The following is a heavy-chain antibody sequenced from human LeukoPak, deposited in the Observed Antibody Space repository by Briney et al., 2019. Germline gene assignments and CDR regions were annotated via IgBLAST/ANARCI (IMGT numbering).Heavy chain of an antibody. CDR3: ARGVVGASVVLNY. J-gene: IGHJ4*02. CDR2: ICSSGSTI. Sequence: PGGSLRLSCAASGFTFSRYEMNWVRQAPGKGLEWISYICSSGSTIYYADSVKGRFTISRDNAKNSLYLQMNSLRVEDTAVYYCARGVVGASVVLNYWGQGTLVTVSS. V-gene: IGHV3-48*03. CDR1: GFTFSRYE. D-gene: IGHD1-26*01.